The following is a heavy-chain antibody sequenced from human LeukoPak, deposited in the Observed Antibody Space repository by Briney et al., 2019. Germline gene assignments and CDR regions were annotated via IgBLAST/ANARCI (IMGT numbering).Heavy chain of an antibody. V-gene: IGHV4-38-2*01. D-gene: IGHD3-22*01. CDR3: ARVNYYDSSGYQPFAFDI. J-gene: IGHJ3*02. Sequence: SETLSLTCAVSGYSISSGYYWGWIRQPPGKGLEWIGSIYHSGSTYYNPSLKSRVTISVDTSKNQFSLKLSSVTAADTAVYHCARVNYYDSSGYQPFAFDIWGQGTMVTVSS. CDR1: GYSISSGYY. CDR2: IYHSGST.